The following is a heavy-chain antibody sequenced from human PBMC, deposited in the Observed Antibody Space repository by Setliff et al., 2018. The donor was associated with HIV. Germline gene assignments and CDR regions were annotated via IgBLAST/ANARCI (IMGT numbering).Heavy chain of an antibody. CDR3: ARGFYYDNNGPYYFDL. CDR1: GGSISSGVYY. CDR2: VYNSENT. V-gene: IGHV4-31*03. J-gene: IGHJ4*02. D-gene: IGHD3-22*01. Sequence: PSETLSLTCTVSGGSISSGVYYWSWIRQHPGTGLEWIGYVYNSENTYYNPSLKSRVATSLDTSDNQFSLRLTSVTAADTAIYYCARGFYYDNNGPYYFDLWGQGILVTVSS.